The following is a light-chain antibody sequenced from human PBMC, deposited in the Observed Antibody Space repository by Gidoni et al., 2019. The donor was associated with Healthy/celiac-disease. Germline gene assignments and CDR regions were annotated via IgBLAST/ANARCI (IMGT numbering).Light chain of an antibody. J-gene: IGKJ2*04. Sequence: DIQLTQSPSFLSASVGDRVTITCWASQGISSYLAWYQQKPGKAPKLLIYAASTLQSGVPSRFSGSGSGTEFTLTISSLQPEDFATYYCQQLNSYPPSSFGQGTKLEIK. CDR1: QGISSY. V-gene: IGKV1-9*01. CDR2: AAS. CDR3: QQLNSYPPSS.